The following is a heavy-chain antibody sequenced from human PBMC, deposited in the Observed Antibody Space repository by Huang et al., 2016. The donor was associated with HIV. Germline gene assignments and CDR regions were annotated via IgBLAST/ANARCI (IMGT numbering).Heavy chain of an antibody. Sequence: QVWLVESGGGVVQLGRPLRLSCVGSGFSFSSYGIHWVRQAPGKGLEWVAFSSYDGNGRSYAGSVKGRFSISRQNSKRTVSLQMNSLRVEDSGVYFCAKGSGHFDSWGQGTLVTVSP. V-gene: IGHV3-30*18. CDR1: GFSFSSYG. D-gene: IGHD2-8*02. CDR3: AKGSGHFDS. J-gene: IGHJ5*01. CDR2: SSYDGNGR.